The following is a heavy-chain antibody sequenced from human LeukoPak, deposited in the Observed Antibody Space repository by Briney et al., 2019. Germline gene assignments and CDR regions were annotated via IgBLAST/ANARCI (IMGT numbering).Heavy chain of an antibody. CDR2: ISGSGGNT. J-gene: IGHJ4*02. D-gene: IGHD3-16*02. CDR1: GFTFSSYG. V-gene: IGHV3-23*01. CDR3: AKDPVWGSYRYTGYFDY. Sequence: GGSLRLSCAASGFTFSSYGMSGVRQAPGKGLEWVSSISGSGGNTYYADSVKGRFTISRDNSKNTLYLQMNSLRAEDTAVYYCAKDPVWGSYRYTGYFDYWGQGTLVTVSP.